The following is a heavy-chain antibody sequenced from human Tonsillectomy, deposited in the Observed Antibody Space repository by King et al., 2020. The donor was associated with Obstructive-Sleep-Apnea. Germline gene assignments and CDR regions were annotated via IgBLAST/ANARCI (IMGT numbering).Heavy chain of an antibody. V-gene: IGHV1-18*04. CDR3: AREDTVADYYYGLDV. CDR2: ISVYNGKT. J-gene: IGHJ6*02. Sequence: QLVQSGAAVQKPGASVKVSCKASGYSFPSYGIGWVRQAPGQGLEWMGWISVYNGKTNYAQKLQGRVTMTTDTSTSTAYMELRSLRSDDTAVYYCAREDTVADYYYGLDVWGQGTTVTVSS. CDR1: GYSFPSYG. D-gene: IGHD2-15*01.